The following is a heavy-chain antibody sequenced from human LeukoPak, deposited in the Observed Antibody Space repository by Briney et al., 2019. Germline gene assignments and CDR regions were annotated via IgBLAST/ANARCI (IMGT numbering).Heavy chain of an antibody. V-gene: IGHV3-30-3*01. Sequence: GGSLRLSCAASGFTFSSYAMHWVRQAPGKGLEWVAVISYDGSNKYYADSVKGRFTISRDNSKNTLYLQTNSLRAEDTAVYYCASPGGVYSSGSFDYWGQGTLVTVSS. D-gene: IGHD6-19*01. CDR2: ISYDGSNK. CDR3: ASPGGVYSSGSFDY. CDR1: GFTFSSYA. J-gene: IGHJ4*02.